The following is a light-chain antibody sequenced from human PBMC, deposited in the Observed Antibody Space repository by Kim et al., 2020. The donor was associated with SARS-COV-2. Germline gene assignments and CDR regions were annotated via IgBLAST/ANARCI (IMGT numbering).Light chain of an antibody. CDR3: QQYNSYSVT. CDR1: QNILNW. CDR2: DAS. Sequence: DIQMTQSPSTLSASVGDRVTIPCRASQNILNWLAWYQQKPGKAPKLLIYDASSLQSGVPSRFSGSGSGTQFTLTISSLQPDDFATYFCQQYNSYSVTFGQGTKVDIK. V-gene: IGKV1-5*01. J-gene: IGKJ1*01.